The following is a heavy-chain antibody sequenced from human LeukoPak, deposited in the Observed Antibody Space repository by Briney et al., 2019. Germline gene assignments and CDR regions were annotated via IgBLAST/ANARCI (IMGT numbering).Heavy chain of an antibody. D-gene: IGHD3-3*01. V-gene: IGHV3-53*01. CDR3: ASGSPTYYDFWSGYYNAEYFQH. CDR2: IYSGGST. CDR1: GFTVSSNY. Sequence: GGSLRLSCAASGFTVSSNYMSWVRQAPGKGLEWVSVIYSGGSTYYADSVKGRFTISRDNSKNTLYLQMNSLRAEDTAVYYCASGSPTYYDFWSGYYNAEYFQHWGQGTLVTVSS. J-gene: IGHJ1*01.